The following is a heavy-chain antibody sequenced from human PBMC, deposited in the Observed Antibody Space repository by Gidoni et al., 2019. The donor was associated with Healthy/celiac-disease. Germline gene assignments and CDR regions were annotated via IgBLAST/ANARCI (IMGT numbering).Heavy chain of an antibody. J-gene: IGHJ6*02. CDR3: ARETMVRGADGRYYYYGMDV. V-gene: IGHV6-1*01. Sequence: QVQLQQSGPGLVKPSQTLSLTCAISGDSVPSNSPAWNWIRQSPSRGLDWLGRTYYRSKWYNDYAVSVKSRITINPDTSKNQFSLQLNSVTPEDTAVYYCARETMVRGADGRYYYYGMDVWGQGTTVTVSS. CDR2: TYYRSKWYN. CDR1: GDSVPSNSPA. D-gene: IGHD3-10*01.